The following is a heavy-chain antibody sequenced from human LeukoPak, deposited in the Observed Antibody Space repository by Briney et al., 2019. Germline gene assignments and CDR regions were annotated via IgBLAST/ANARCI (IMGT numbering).Heavy chain of an antibody. J-gene: IGHJ4*02. D-gene: IGHD1-26*01. Sequence: SETLSLTCTVSGGSISSSSYYWGWIRQPPGKGLEWIGSIYYSGSTYYNPSLKSRVTISVDTSKNQFSLKLSSVTAADTAVYYCASRRYSGSYLGWYFDYWGQGTLVTVSS. V-gene: IGHV4-39*07. CDR2: IYYSGST. CDR3: ASRRYSGSYLGWYFDY. CDR1: GGSISSSSYY.